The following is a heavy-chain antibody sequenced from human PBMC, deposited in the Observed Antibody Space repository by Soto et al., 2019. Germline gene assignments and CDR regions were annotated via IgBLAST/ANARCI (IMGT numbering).Heavy chain of an antibody. V-gene: IGHV4-34*01. Sequence: SETLSLTCAVYGGSFSGYYWSWIRQPPGKGLEWIGEINHSGSTNYNPSLKSRVTISVDTSKNQFSLKLSSVTAADTAVYYCASGYSGYATYFDYWGQGTLVTVSS. CDR1: GGSFSGYY. J-gene: IGHJ4*02. CDR3: ASGYSGYATYFDY. CDR2: INHSGST. D-gene: IGHD5-12*01.